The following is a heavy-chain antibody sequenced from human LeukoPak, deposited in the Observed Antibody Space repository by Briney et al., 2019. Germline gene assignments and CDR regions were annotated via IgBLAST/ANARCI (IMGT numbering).Heavy chain of an antibody. D-gene: IGHD4-23*01. J-gene: IGHJ6*03. CDR1: GGSISSGGYY. CDR3: ARLNYGGNSFPSRYYYMDV. CDR2: IYHSGST. V-gene: IGHV4-30-2*01. Sequence: PSQTLSLTCTVSGGSISSGGYYWSWIRQPPGKGLEWIGYIYHSGSTYYNPSLKSRVTISVDTSKNQFSLKLSSVTAADTAVYYCARLNYGGNSFPSRYYYMDVWGKGTTVTVSS.